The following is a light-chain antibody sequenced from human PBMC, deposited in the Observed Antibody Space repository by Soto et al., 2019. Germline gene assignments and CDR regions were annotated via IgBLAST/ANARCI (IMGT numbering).Light chain of an antibody. J-gene: IGLJ1*01. V-gene: IGLV2-14*01. CDR3: SSYTSGRTEHV. CDR1: SSDVGGYNY. CDR2: DVS. Sequence: QSVLTQPASVSGSPGQSITISCTGTSSDVGGYNYVSWYQQHPGKAPKLMIYDVSNRPSGVSNRFSGSKSGNTASLTISGLQAEDEADYYCSSYTSGRTEHVFGNGTNVTVL.